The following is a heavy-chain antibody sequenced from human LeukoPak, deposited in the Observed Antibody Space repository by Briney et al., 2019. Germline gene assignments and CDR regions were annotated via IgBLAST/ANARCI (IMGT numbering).Heavy chain of an antibody. CDR1: GGSISSGGYY. CDR2: IYYSGST. V-gene: IGHV4-39*01. J-gene: IGHJ4*02. Sequence: PSETLSLTCTVSGGSISSGGYYWGWIRQPPGKGLEWIGSIYYSGSTYYNPSLKSRVTISVDTSKNQFSLKLSSVTAADTAVYYCASRTYGSGSYEDYWGQGTLVTVSS. CDR3: ASRTYGSGSYEDY. D-gene: IGHD3-10*01.